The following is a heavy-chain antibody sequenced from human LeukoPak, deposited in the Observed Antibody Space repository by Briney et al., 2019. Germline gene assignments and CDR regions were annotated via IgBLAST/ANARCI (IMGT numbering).Heavy chain of an antibody. CDR2: IRYDGSNK. D-gene: IGHD3-9*01. Sequence: GGSLRLSCAASGFTFSSYGMHWVRQAPGKGLEWVAFIRYDGSNKYYADSVKGRFTISRDNSKNTLYLQMNSLRAEDTAVYYCAKDLLLDILTGIQGGMNAFDIWGQGTMVTVSS. V-gene: IGHV3-30*02. CDR3: AKDLLLDILTGIQGGMNAFDI. J-gene: IGHJ3*02. CDR1: GFTFSSYG.